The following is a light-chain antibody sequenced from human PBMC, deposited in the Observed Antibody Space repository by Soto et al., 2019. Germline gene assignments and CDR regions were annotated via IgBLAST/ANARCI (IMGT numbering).Light chain of an antibody. CDR3: QQRINWPWT. CDR1: QSVSSSY. Sequence: EIVLTQPPGTLSLSPGEGATLSCRASQSVSSSYLAWYQQKPGQAPRLLIYGASSRATGIPDRFSGSGSATDFTLTITSLEPEDFAVYYCQQRINWPWTFGQGTKVDIK. CDR2: GAS. J-gene: IGKJ1*01. V-gene: IGKV3D-20*02.